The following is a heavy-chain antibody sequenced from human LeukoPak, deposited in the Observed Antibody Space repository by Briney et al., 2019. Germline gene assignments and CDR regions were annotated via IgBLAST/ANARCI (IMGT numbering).Heavy chain of an antibody. J-gene: IGHJ6*03. Sequence: PGGSLRLSCAASGFTFSSYSMNWVRQAPGKGLEWVSYISSSGSTIYYADSVKGRFTISRDNAKNSLYLQMNSLRDEDTAVYYCARDRGEWLLYYYYYYMDVWGKGTTVTVSS. V-gene: IGHV3-48*02. CDR1: GFTFSSYS. CDR3: ARDRGEWLLYYYYYYMDV. CDR2: ISSSGSTI. D-gene: IGHD3-3*01.